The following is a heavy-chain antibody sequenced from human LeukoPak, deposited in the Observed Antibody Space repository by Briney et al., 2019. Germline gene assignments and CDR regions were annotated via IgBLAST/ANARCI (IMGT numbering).Heavy chain of an antibody. D-gene: IGHD6-19*01. Sequence: PGGSLRLSCAASGFTFSSCGMHGVRQAPGKGLEWVAVISYDGSNKYYADSVKGRFTISRDNSKNTLYLQMNSLRAEDTAVYYCAKAARYSSGWLPGDYWGQGTLVTVSS. V-gene: IGHV3-30*18. CDR2: ISYDGSNK. CDR1: GFTFSSCG. CDR3: AKAARYSSGWLPGDY. J-gene: IGHJ4*02.